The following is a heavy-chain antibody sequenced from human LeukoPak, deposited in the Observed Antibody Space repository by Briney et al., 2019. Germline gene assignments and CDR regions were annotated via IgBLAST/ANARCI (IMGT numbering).Heavy chain of an antibody. D-gene: IGHD2/OR15-2a*01. CDR3: ARHSLISNT. J-gene: IGHJ5*02. V-gene: IGHV4-38-2*02. CDR1: VYSISSVYF. Sequence: SETLSLTCTVSVYSISSVYFWGWIRQPPGKGLEWIGSIYHSGSTYYNPSLKSRVTISVDTSKNQFSLKLSSVTAADTAVYYCARHSLISNTWGQGTLVTVSS. CDR2: IYHSGST.